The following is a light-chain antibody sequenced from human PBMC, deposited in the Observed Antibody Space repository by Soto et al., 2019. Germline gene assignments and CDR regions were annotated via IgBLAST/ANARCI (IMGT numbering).Light chain of an antibody. CDR3: QQYNSYSGT. V-gene: IGKV1-5*01. CDR2: DAS. CDR1: QSISSW. J-gene: IGKJ1*01. Sequence: GDRVTITCRASQSISSWLAWYQQKPGKAPKLLIYDASSLESGVPSRFSGSGSGTEFTLTISSLQPDDFATYSCQQYNSYSGTFGQGTKVEIK.